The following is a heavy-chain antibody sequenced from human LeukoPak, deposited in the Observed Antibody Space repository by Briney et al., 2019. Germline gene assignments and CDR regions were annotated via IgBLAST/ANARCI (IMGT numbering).Heavy chain of an antibody. V-gene: IGHV4-59*01. Sequence: SETLSLTCTVSGDSIGSYYWSWIRQPPGKGLEWIGYIYYSGSTNYNPSLKSRVTISVGTSKNQFSLRLSSVTAADTAVYYCARDRSGSYSRYYYYGMDVWGQGTTVTVSS. CDR3: ARDRSGSYSRYYYYGMDV. CDR1: GDSIGSYY. D-gene: IGHD1-26*01. CDR2: IYYSGST. J-gene: IGHJ6*02.